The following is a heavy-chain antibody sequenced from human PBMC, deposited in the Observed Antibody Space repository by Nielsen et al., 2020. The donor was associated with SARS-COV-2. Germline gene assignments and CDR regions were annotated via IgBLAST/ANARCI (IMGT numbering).Heavy chain of an antibody. CDR3: ARDGSGLDS. J-gene: IGHJ5*01. V-gene: IGHV3-30-3*01. CDR1: GFSFSNYA. CDR2: TSHDENNK. Sequence: GESLKISCAASGFSFSNYAMHWVRQAPGKGLEWVAVTSHDENNKYHADSVQGRFTISRDNSQNTLFLQMNSLRAEDTAVYYCARDGSGLDSWGQGTLVTVSS. D-gene: IGHD1-26*01.